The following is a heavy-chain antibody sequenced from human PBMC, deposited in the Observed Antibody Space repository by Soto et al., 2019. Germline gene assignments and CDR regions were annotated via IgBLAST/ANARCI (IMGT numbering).Heavy chain of an antibody. D-gene: IGHD1-7*01. CDR3: ARWETETKDFDY. CDR2: MNPNSGGI. CDR1: GYSFSTYD. Sequence: GASVKVSCKASGYSFSTYDINWVRQAPGQGLEWMGWMNPNSGGINYAQKFQGRVTMTRDTSISTAYMELSRLRSDDTAVYYCARWETETKDFDYWGQGTLVTVSS. J-gene: IGHJ4*02. V-gene: IGHV1-2*02.